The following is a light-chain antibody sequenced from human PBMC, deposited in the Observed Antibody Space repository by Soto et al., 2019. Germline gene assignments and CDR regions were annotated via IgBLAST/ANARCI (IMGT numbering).Light chain of an antibody. J-gene: IGLJ1*01. Sequence: QSALTQPASVSGSPGQSITISCTGTSSDVGGYNYVSWYQQHPGKAPKLMIYEVSNRPSGVSNRFSGSKSGYTASLTISGLQAEDEADYYCSSYTCSSTLYVFGTGTKLTVL. CDR3: SSYTCSSTLYV. CDR1: SSDVGGYNY. V-gene: IGLV2-14*01. CDR2: EVS.